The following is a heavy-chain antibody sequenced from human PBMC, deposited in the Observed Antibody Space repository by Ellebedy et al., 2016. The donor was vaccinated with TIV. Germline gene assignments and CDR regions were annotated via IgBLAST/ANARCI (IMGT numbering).Heavy chain of an antibody. CDR3: ARGGHDTSLVPAAKWFRVYNWFDP. J-gene: IGHJ5*02. CDR2: INHSGST. Sequence: SETLSLTXTVSGGSISSSSYYWSWIRQPPGKGLEWIGEINHSGSTNYNPSLKSRVTISVDTSKNQFSLKLSSVTAADTAVYYCARGGHDTSLVPAAKWFRVYNWFDPWGQGTLVTVSS. V-gene: IGHV4-39*07. CDR1: GGSISSSSYY. D-gene: IGHD2-2*01.